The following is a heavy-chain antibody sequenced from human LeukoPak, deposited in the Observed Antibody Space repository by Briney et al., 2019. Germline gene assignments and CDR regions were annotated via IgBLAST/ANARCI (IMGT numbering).Heavy chain of an antibody. CDR1: GDSISNYY. D-gene: IGHD6-19*01. Sequence: SETLSLTCIVSGDSISNYYWSWIRQPAGKGLEWIGRIYTSGSTNYNPSLKSRVTMSVDTSKNQFSLKLSSVTAADTAVYYCARTPDDSSGWSYYYGMDVWGQGTTVTVSS. V-gene: IGHV4-4*07. CDR2: IYTSGST. CDR3: ARTPDDSSGWSYYYGMDV. J-gene: IGHJ6*02.